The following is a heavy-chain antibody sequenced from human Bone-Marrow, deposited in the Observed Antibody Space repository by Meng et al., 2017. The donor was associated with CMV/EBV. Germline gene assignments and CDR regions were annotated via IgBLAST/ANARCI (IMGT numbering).Heavy chain of an antibody. CDR2: INYSGST. J-gene: IGHJ4*02. CDR3: ARVSRDDFWSGYRYYFDY. V-gene: IGHV4-59*01. D-gene: IGHD3-3*01. Sequence: SETLSLTCTVSGGSISSYYWSWIRQPPGKGLDWIGYINYSGSTNYNPSLKSRVTISVDTSKNQFSLKLSSVTAADTAVYYCARVSRDDFWSGYRYYFDYWGQGTLVTVSS. CDR1: GGSISSYY.